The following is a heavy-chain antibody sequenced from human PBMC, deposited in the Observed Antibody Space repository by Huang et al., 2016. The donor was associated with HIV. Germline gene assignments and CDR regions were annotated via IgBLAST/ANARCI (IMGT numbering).Heavy chain of an antibody. J-gene: IGHJ4*02. CDR2: ISYDGSNK. D-gene: IGHD1-26*01. Sequence: VQLVESGGGVVQPGRSLRLACAASGFSFSTYGLHWVRQAPGKGLEWVAVISYDGSNKYYAHYGKGRFTISRDTSENKVYLQMNSLRHEDTAVYYCAKDGADEEWDIDYWGQGTLVTVSS. CDR1: GFSFSTYG. CDR3: AKDGADEEWDIDY. V-gene: IGHV3-30*18.